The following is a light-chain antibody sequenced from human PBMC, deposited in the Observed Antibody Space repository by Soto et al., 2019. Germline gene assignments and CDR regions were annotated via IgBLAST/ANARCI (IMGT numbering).Light chain of an antibody. CDR1: SSDVGAYNC. V-gene: IGLV2-11*01. CDR2: DVS. CDR3: CSYAGSYTHVV. Sequence: QSALTQPRSVSGSPGQSVTISCTGTSSDVGAYNCVSWYQHHPGKAPKLMISDVSHRPSGVPDRCSGSKSGNTASLIISGLQADDEADYYCCSYAGSYTHVVFGGGTKLTVL. J-gene: IGLJ2*01.